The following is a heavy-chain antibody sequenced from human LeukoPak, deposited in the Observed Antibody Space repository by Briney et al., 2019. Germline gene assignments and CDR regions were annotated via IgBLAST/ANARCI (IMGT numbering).Heavy chain of an antibody. CDR1: GYTFTSYG. V-gene: IGHV1-18*01. J-gene: IGHJ6*03. D-gene: IGHD2-2*01. Sequence: ASVKVSCKASGYTFTSYGISWVRQAPGQGLEWMGWISAYNGNTNYAQKLQGRVTMTTDTSTSTAYMELRSLRSDDTAVYYCARHTPVPAAQPLYMDVWGKGTTVTVSS. CDR3: ARHTPVPAAQPLYMDV. CDR2: ISAYNGNT.